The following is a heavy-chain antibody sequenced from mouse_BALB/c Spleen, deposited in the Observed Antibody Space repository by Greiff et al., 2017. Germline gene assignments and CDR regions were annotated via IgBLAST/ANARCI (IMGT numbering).Heavy chain of an antibody. CDR2: INSNGGST. D-gene: IGHD2-1*01. CDR1: GFTFSSYG. V-gene: IGHV5-6-3*01. J-gene: IGHJ3*01. CDR3: ARAYGNIAD. Sequence: VQLKESGGGLVQPGGSLKLSCAASGFTFSSYGMSWVRQTPDKRLELVATINSNGGSTYYPDSVKGRFTISRDNAKNTLYLQMSSLKSEDTAMYYCARAYGNIADWGQGTLVTVSA.